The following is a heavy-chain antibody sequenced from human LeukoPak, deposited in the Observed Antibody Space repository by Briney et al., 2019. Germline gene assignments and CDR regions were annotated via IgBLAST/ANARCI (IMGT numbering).Heavy chain of an antibody. CDR2: INSVSSTI. CDR3: ARDFGARGWFDY. CDR1: GFTFSSYS. D-gene: IGHD6-19*01. Sequence: GSLRLSCAASGFTFSSYSMNWVRQAPGKGLEWVSYINSVSSTIYYADSVKGRFTISRDNAKNSLYLQMNSLRAEDTAVYYCARDFGARGWFDYWGQGTLVTVS. J-gene: IGHJ4*02. V-gene: IGHV3-48*01.